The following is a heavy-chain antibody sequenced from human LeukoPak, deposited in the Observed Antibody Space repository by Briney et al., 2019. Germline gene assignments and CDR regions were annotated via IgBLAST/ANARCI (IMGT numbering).Heavy chain of an antibody. J-gene: IGHJ4*02. D-gene: IGHD3-9*01. CDR1: GYTFTSYG. Sequence: GASVKVSCKASGYTFTSYGISWVRQAPGQGLEWMGWISAYNGNTNYAQKLQGRVTMTTDTSTSTAYMELSRLRSDDTAVYYCARDRDYDILTGYTYYFDYWGQGTLVTVSS. CDR3: ARDRDYDILTGYTYYFDY. CDR2: ISAYNGNT. V-gene: IGHV1-18*01.